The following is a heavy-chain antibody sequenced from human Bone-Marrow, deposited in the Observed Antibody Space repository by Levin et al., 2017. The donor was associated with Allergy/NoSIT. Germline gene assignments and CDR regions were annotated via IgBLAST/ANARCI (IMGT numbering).Heavy chain of an antibody. V-gene: IGHV3-23*01. CDR2: FSDSGGST. J-gene: IGHJ4*02. Sequence: GGSLRLSCAASGFTFSSYAMSWVRQAPGKGLEWVSGFSDSGGSTYYADSVKGRFTISRDNSKNTLYLQMNSLRAEDTAVYYCAKDTPALSAGPYFDYWGQGTLVTVSS. D-gene: IGHD2-2*01. CDR1: GFTFSSYA. CDR3: AKDTPALSAGPYFDY.